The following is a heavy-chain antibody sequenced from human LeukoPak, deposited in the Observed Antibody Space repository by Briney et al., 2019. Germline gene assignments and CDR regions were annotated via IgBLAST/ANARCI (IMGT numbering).Heavy chain of an antibody. CDR1: GFTFSSYS. CDR3: ARIKRDGGVSAFDI. D-gene: IGHD2-8*02. Sequence: PGGSLRLSCVASGFTFSSYSMNWVRQAPGKGLEWVSSISSSSSYIYYADSVKGRFTISRDNAKNSQYLQMNSLRAEDTAVYYCARIKRDGGVSAFDIWGQGTMVTVSS. CDR2: ISSSSSYI. J-gene: IGHJ3*02. V-gene: IGHV3-21*04.